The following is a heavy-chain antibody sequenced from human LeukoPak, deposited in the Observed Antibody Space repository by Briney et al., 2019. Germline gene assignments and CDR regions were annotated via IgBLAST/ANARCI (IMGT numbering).Heavy chain of an antibody. D-gene: IGHD3-3*01. CDR1: GFTFSSYG. CDR3: ARDQGSITIFGVVNQSMDV. J-gene: IGHJ6*03. V-gene: IGHV3-33*01. CDR2: IWYDGSNK. Sequence: GGSLRLSCAASGFTFSSYGMHWVRQAPGKGLEWVAVIWYDGSNKYYADSVKGRFTISRDNSKNTLYLQMNSLRAEDTAVYYCARDQGSITIFGVVNQSMDVWGKGTTVTVSS.